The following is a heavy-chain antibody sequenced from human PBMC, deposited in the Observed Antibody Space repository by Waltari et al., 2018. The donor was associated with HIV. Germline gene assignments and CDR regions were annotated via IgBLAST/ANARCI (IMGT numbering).Heavy chain of an antibody. CDR3: AKDAASIHYYGMDV. CDR2: ISWNSDII. V-gene: IGHV3-9*01. D-gene: IGHD2-2*01. Sequence: EMQLVESGGGLVQPGRSLRLSCEASGFNFDLYAMYWVRQAPGKGLDWVSGISWNSDIIGYADSVKGRFTISRDNAKNSLYLQMNSLGAEDTALYYCAKDAASIHYYGMDVWGQGTTVTVS. J-gene: IGHJ6*02. CDR1: GFNFDLYA.